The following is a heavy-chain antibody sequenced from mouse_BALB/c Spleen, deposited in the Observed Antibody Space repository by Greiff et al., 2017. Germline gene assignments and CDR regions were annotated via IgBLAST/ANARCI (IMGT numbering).Heavy chain of an antibody. CDR3: ATYGNYGGFFAY. D-gene: IGHD2-10*02. CDR1: GYSITSGYY. Sequence: VQLKESGPGLVKPSQSLSLTCSVTGYSITSGYYWNWIRQFPGNKLEWMGYISYDGSNNYNPSLKNRISITRDTSKNQFFLKLNSVTTEDTATYYCATYGNYGGFFAYWGQGTLVTVSA. V-gene: IGHV3-6*02. CDR2: ISYDGSN. J-gene: IGHJ3*01.